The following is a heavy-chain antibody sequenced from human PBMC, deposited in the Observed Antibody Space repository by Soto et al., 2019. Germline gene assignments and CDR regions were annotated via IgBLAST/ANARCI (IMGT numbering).Heavy chain of an antibody. CDR2: YHSGGST. Sequence: QVQLQESGSGLVKPSQSLSLTCTVSGVSLNTADTWWSWIRQSPGKGLEFIGYYHSGGSTYYNAAFRSRVIISPDTSNSQFSLKLSSVTVADTAVYFGVRSRQVKSGNDYGLDVWGQGTTVTVSS. D-gene: IGHD2-15*01. J-gene: IGHJ6*02. CDR1: GVSLNTADTW. CDR3: VRSRQVKSGNDYGLDV. V-gene: IGHV4-30-4*01.